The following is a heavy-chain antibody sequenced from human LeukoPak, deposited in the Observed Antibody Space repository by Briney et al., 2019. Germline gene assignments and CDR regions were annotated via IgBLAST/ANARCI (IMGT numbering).Heavy chain of an antibody. CDR3: ARGRSGVVPIKINNWFDP. J-gene: IGHJ5*02. D-gene: IGHD2-2*01. V-gene: IGHV1-2*02. Sequence: ASVKVSCKASGYTFTGYYMHWVRQAPGQGLEWMGWINPNSGGTNYAQKFQGRVTMTRDTSISTAYMVLSRLRSDDTAMYYCARGRSGVVPIKINNWFDPWGQGTLVTVSS. CDR2: INPNSGGT. CDR1: GYTFTGYY.